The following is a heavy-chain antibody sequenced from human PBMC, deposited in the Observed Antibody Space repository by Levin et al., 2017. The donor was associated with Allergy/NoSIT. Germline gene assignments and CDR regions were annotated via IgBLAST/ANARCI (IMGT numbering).Heavy chain of an antibody. V-gene: IGHV1-69*02. CDR1: GGTFSSYT. Sequence: SVKVSCKASGGTFSSYTISWVRQAPGQGLEWMGRIIPILGIANYAQKFQGRVTITADKSTSTAYMELSSLRSEDTAVYYCARNYGQDFFSPFDPWGQGTLVTVSS. CDR2: IIPILGIA. D-gene: IGHD3-16*01. CDR3: ARNYGQDFFSPFDP. J-gene: IGHJ5*02.